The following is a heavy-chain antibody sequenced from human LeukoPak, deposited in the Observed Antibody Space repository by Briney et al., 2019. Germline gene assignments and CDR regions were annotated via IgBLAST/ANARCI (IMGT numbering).Heavy chain of an antibody. Sequence: PSETLSLTCTVSGDSMTSSNYYWGWIRQPPGKGLEWIGSISNSGSAYYGPSLKSRVAISVDTSNNQFSLKLRSVTAADTAVHYCARSLSPLGDAFDIWGQGTMVTVSS. V-gene: IGHV4-39*01. CDR3: ARSLSPLGDAFDI. CDR2: ISNSGSA. CDR1: GDSMTSSNYY. D-gene: IGHD7-27*01. J-gene: IGHJ3*02.